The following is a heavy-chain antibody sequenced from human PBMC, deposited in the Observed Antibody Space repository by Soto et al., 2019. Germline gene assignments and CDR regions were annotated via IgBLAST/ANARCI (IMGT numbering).Heavy chain of an antibody. V-gene: IGHV4-39*07. J-gene: IGHJ5*02. CDR2: IYYSGST. D-gene: IGHD3-9*01. CDR3: ARLGRYFDWFHWFDP. Sequence: PSETLSLTCTVSGGSISSSSYYWGWIRQPPGKGLEWIGSIYYSGSTNYNPSLKSRVTISVDTSKNQFSLKLSSVTAADTAVYYCARLGRYFDWFHWFDPWGQGTLVTVSS. CDR1: GGSISSSSYY.